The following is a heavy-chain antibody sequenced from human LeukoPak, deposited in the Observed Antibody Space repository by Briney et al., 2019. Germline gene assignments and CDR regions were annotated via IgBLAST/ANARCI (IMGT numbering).Heavy chain of an antibody. Sequence: SETLSLTCIVSGGSINNHYWTWIRQTPGKGLEWIGDIYYTGTTKYNPSLKSRVTISIDTSKNQFSLKLSSVTAADTAVYYCARSGDVVVVLFDYWGQGTLVTVSS. V-gene: IGHV4-59*11. CDR3: ARSGDVVVVLFDY. CDR1: GGSINNHY. CDR2: IYYTGTT. D-gene: IGHD3-22*01. J-gene: IGHJ4*02.